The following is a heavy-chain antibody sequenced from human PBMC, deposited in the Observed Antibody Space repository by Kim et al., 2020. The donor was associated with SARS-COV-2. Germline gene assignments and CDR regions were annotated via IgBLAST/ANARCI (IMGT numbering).Heavy chain of an antibody. CDR3: ARLRADNSGY. CDR2: IYYSGNT. V-gene: IGHV4-39*01. D-gene: IGHD3-22*01. Sequence: SETLSLTCTVSGGSISSRSCYWGWIRQPPGKGLEWIGTIYYSGNTYYNPYLKSRVTISVDTSKNQFSLKLSSVTAADTAVYYCARLRADNSGYWGQGTLVTVSS. J-gene: IGHJ4*02. CDR1: GGSISSRSCY.